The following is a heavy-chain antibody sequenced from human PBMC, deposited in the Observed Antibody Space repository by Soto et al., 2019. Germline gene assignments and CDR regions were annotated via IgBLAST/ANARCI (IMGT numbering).Heavy chain of an antibody. CDR3: ARHNYYSNQYNYGMDV. CDR2: IHHTGST. CDR1: GGAISSSNW. V-gene: IGHV4-4*02. D-gene: IGHD4-4*01. Sequence: SETLSLTCVISGGAISSSNWWSWVRQPPGKGLEWIGEIHHTGSTASNPSLKSRLTISIDMSKNNFSLRLSSVTAADTAVYYCARHNYYSNQYNYGMDVWGQGTAVTVSS. J-gene: IGHJ6*02.